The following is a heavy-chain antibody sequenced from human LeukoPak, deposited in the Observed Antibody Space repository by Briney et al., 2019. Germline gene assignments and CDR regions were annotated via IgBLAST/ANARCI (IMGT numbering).Heavy chain of an antibody. CDR1: GFTFSSYW. Sequence: PGGSLRLSCAASGFTFSSYWMSWVRQAPGKGLEWVANIKQDGSEKYYVDSVKGRFTISRDNAKNSLYLQMNSLRAEDTAVYYCARVPMVRGDNQDGYWGQGTLVTVSS. CDR3: ARVPMVRGDNQDGY. V-gene: IGHV3-7*01. CDR2: IKQDGSEK. J-gene: IGHJ4*02. D-gene: IGHD3-10*01.